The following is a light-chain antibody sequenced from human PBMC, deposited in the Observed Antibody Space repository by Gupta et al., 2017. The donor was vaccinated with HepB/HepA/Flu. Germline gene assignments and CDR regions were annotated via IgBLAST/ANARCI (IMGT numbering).Light chain of an antibody. Sequence: SALTQPPSASGSPGQSVTISCTGTSSDIGSYNRVSWYQQSPSTAPKLIIYEVDNRPPGVPARFSVSKSVNTASLTISERKQEDEADYYCRSDTTSSNYVFGSGTKITVL. CDR3: RSDTTSSNYV. CDR2: EVD. V-gene: IGLV2-18*02. J-gene: IGLJ1*01. CDR1: SSDIGSYNR.